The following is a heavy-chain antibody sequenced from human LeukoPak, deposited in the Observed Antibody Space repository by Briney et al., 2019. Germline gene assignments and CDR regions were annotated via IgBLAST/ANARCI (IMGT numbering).Heavy chain of an antibody. CDR3: ARGLGRLRGGYYWNY. J-gene: IGHJ4*02. D-gene: IGHD3-22*01. CDR2: MNPNSGNT. Sequence: ASVKVSCKASGYTFTSYDINWVRQATGQGLEWKGWMNPNSGNTGYAQKFQGRVTMTRNTSISTACMELSSLRSEDTAVYYCARGLGRLRGGYYWNYWGQGTLVTVSS. V-gene: IGHV1-8*01. CDR1: GYTFTSYD.